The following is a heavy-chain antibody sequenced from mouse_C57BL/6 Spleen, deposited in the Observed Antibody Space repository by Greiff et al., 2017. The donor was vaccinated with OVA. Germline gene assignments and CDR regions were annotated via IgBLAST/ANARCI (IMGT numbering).Heavy chain of an antibody. J-gene: IGHJ4*01. D-gene: IGHD1-1*01. Sequence: EVQLQQSGPGLVKPSQSLSLTCSVTGYSITSGYYWNWIRQFPGNKLEWMGYISYDGSNNYNPSLKNRISITRDTSKNQFFLKLNSVTTEDTATYYCARDPYYYGSRDAMDYWGQGTSVTVSS. CDR3: ARDPYYYGSRDAMDY. CDR1: GYSITSGYY. CDR2: ISYDGSN. V-gene: IGHV3-6*01.